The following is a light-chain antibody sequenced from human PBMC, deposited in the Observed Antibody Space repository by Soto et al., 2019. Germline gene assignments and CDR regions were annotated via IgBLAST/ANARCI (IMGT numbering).Light chain of an antibody. V-gene: IGKV1-13*02. CDR3: QQFSGYPRT. Sequence: AIQLTQSPSSLSASVGDRVTITCRASQGISSHLAWYQQRPGKAPNLLIYGASNLQSGVPSRFSGSGSGTDFTLTISSLQPEDVATYYCQQFSGYPRTFGQGTRLEIK. CDR2: GAS. CDR1: QGISSH. J-gene: IGKJ5*01.